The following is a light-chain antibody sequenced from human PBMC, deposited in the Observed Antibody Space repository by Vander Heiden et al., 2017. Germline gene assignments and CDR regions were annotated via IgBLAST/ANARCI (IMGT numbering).Light chain of an antibody. CDR1: ESISDY. V-gene: IGKV1-39*01. Sequence: DIQVTQSPSSLSASVGDRVTITCRSNESISDYFNWYRQMPGKAPRLLISGATTLQSGVPSRFSGSGFVTDFSLTISSLHPEDFGTYICQQSYTVPFTFGPGTKVDLK. CDR2: GAT. J-gene: IGKJ3*01. CDR3: QQSYTVPFT.